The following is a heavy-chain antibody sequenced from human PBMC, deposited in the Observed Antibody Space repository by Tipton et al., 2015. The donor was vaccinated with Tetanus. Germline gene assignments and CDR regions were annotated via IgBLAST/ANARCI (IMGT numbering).Heavy chain of an antibody. D-gene: IGHD2-2*02. CDR1: GGSFSGNY. J-gene: IGHJ4*02. CDR2: INHRGST. CDR3: ASYNIPYYFDY. V-gene: IGHV4-34*01. Sequence: TLSLTCAVYGGSFSGNYWSWIRQPPGKGLEWIGEINHRGSTMYNPSLKSRVTISGDTSKNQFSLRLSSVTAADTAVYYCASYNIPYYFDYWGRGTLVSVSS.